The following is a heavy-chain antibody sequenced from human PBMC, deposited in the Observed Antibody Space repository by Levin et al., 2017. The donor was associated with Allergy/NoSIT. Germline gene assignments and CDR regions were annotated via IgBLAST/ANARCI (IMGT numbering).Heavy chain of an antibody. CDR2: INPNSGGT. J-gene: IGHJ5*02. D-gene: IGHD2-8*01. CDR3: ARDLQGVATPNWFDP. V-gene: IGHV1-2*02. CDR1: GYTFTGYY. Sequence: ASVKVSCKASGYTFTGYYMHWVRQAPGQGLEWMGWINPNSGGTNYAQKFQGRVTMTRDTSISTAYMELSRLRSDDTAVYYCARDLQGVATPNWFDPWGQGTLVTVSS.